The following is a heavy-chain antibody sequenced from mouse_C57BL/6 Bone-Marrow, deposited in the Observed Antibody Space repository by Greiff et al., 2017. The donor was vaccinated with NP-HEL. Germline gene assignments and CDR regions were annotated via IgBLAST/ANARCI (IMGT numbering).Heavy chain of an antibody. D-gene: IGHD1-1*01. CDR3: ARWGTTVVAYYYAMDY. J-gene: IGHJ4*01. CDR2: INPYNGDT. CDR1: GYSFTGYF. V-gene: IGHV1-20*01. Sequence: EVQLQRSGPELVKPGDSVKISCKASGYSFTGYFMNWVMQSHGKSLEWIGRINPYNGDTFYNQKFKGKATLTVDKSSSTAHMELRSLTSEDSAVYYCARWGTTVVAYYYAMDYWGQGTSVTVSS.